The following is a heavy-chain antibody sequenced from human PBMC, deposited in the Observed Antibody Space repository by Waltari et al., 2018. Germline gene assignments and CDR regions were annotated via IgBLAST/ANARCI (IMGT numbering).Heavy chain of an antibody. J-gene: IGHJ3*02. CDR2: INPNSGGT. CDR1: GYTFTGYY. V-gene: IGHV1-2*02. Sequence: QVQLVQSGAEVKKPGASVKVSCKASGYTFTGYYMHWVRQAPGQGLEWMGWINPNSGGTNYAQKFQGRVTMTRDTSISTAYMELSRLRSDDTAVYYCARGDIVVVPAAIGDAFDIWGQGTMVTVSS. D-gene: IGHD2-2*02. CDR3: ARGDIVVVPAAIGDAFDI.